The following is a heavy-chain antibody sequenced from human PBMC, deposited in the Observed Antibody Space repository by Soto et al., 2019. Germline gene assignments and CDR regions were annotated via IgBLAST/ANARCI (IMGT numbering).Heavy chain of an antibody. J-gene: IGHJ5*02. CDR2: IKQDGSEK. Sequence: PGESLLLSCVCSGFPFVKYWMDWLRQTTGKGMEWVANIKQDGSEKFYVDSVRGRFTISRDNAKTSVYLEMNRLRDEDTGVYSCAREEERVGSTTYGFYPWGKGVQGTLAS. V-gene: IGHV3-7*01. D-gene: IGHD3-10*01. CDR3: AREEERVGSTTYGFYP. CDR1: GFPFVKYW.